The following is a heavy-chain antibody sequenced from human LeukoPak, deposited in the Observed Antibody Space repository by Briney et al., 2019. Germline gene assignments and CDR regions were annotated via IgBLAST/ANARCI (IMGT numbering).Heavy chain of an antibody. D-gene: IGHD3-22*01. CDR3: ARDAYDSSGYSFDY. CDR1: GYSISSGYF. Sequence: SETLSLTCTVSGYSISSGYFWGWIRQPPGKGLEWIGSFYHSGITYYNPSLKSRVTISVEMSKNQFSLKLSSVTAADTAVYYCARDAYDSSGYSFDYWGQGTLVTVSS. CDR2: FYHSGIT. V-gene: IGHV4-38-2*02. J-gene: IGHJ4*02.